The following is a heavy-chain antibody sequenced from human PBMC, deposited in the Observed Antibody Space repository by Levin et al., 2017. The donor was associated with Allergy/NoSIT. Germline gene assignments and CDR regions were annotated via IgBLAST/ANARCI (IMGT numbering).Heavy chain of an antibody. D-gene: IGHD3-16*01. CDR1: GFTVSSNY. J-gene: IGHJ4*02. Sequence: GGSLRLSCAASGFTVSSNYMSWVRQAQGKGLEWVSIIYSGGSTYYADSVKGRFTISRDNSKNTLYLQMNSLRAEDTAVYYCARQGEGGRAFDYWGQGTLVTVSS. CDR3: ARQGEGGRAFDY. CDR2: IYSGGST. V-gene: IGHV3-53*01.